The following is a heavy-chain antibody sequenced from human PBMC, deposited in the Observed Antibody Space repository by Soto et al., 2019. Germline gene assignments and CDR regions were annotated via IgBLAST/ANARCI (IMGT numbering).Heavy chain of an antibody. Sequence: GGSLRLSCAASGFTFSSYGMHWVRQAPGKGLGWVAVIWYDGSNKYYADSVKGRFTISRDNSKNTLYLQMNSLRAEDTAVYYCARGQGSRNPQDYYYYGMDVWGQGTTVTVSS. D-gene: IGHD3-10*01. CDR1: GFTFSSYG. CDR3: ARGQGSRNPQDYYYYGMDV. V-gene: IGHV3-33*01. J-gene: IGHJ6*02. CDR2: IWYDGSNK.